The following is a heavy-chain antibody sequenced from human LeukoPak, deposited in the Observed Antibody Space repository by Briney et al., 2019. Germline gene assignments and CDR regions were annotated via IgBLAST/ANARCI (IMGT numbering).Heavy chain of an antibody. CDR2: IFSSGSTI. CDR1: GFTFSSYE. J-gene: IGHJ4*02. V-gene: IGHV3-48*03. Sequence: GGSLRLSCAASGFTFSSYEMNWVRQARGKGLEWVSYIFSSGSTIYYADSVKGRFTISRDNAKNSLYPQMNSLRAEDTAVYYCATDGPHSGGWAHFDHWGQGTLVTVSS. D-gene: IGHD6-25*01. CDR3: ATDGPHSGGWAHFDH.